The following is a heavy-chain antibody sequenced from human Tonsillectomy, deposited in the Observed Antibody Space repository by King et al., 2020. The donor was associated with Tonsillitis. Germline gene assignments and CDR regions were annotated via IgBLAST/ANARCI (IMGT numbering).Heavy chain of an antibody. V-gene: IGHV4-59*01. CDR2: IYYSGST. CDR1: GGSISSYY. D-gene: IGHD3-16*01. J-gene: IGHJ4*02. CDR3: ARDLGFRRYFDY. Sequence: QLQESGPGLVKPSETLSLTCTVSGGSISSYYWSWIRQPPGKGLEWIGYIYYSGSTNYNPSLKSRVTISVDTSKNQFSLKLSSVTAADTAVYYCARDLGFRRYFDYWGQGTLVTVSS.